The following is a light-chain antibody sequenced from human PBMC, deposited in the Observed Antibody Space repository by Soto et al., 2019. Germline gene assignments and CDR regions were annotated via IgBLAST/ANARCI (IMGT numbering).Light chain of an antibody. V-gene: IGKV3-15*01. CDR3: QQSNNWPLT. J-gene: IGKJ4*01. CDR1: QSVSSN. CDR2: GAS. Sequence: EIVMTQSPATLSVSPGERATLSCRASQSVSSNLAWYQQKPGQAPRLLIYGASTRATDIPARFSGSGSGTEFTLTISSLQSADFAVYYCQQSNNWPLTFGGGTKVEIK.